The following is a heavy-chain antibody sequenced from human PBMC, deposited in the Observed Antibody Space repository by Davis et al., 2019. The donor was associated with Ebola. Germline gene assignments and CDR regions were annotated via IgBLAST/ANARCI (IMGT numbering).Heavy chain of an antibody. CDR3: ARDPLIIGDATTDS. CDR2: ISGSGGST. J-gene: IGHJ5*01. D-gene: IGHD2/OR15-2a*01. Sequence: GESLKISCAASGFTFSSYAMNWVRQAPGKGLEWVSGISGSGGSTYYADSVKGRFTISRDNAKNSLFLQMNSLRADDTAVYYCARDPLIIGDATTDSWGQGTLVTVSS. CDR1: GFTFSSYA. V-gene: IGHV3-23*01.